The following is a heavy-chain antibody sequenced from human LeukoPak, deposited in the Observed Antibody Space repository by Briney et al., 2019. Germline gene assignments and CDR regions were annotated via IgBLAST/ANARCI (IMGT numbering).Heavy chain of an antibody. CDR3: ARAQKKYYYDSSGYYSRDYFDY. J-gene: IGHJ4*02. V-gene: IGHV4-59*01. CDR1: GGSISGYY. Sequence: SETLSLTCTVSGGSISGYYWSWIRQPPGKGLEWIGYIYYSGSTNYNPSLKSRVTISVDTSKSQFSLNLSSVTAADTAVYYCARAQKKYYYDSSGYYSRDYFDYWGQGTLVTVSS. D-gene: IGHD3-22*01. CDR2: IYYSGST.